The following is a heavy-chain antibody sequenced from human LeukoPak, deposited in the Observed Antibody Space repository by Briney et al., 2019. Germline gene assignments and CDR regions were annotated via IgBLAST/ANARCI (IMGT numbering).Heavy chain of an antibody. Sequence: PSETLYLTCTVSGGTFSCYCCSWVRQPPGQGLEWIGEINHCGSTNYNPSLKSRVTISVDTSKNQFSLKLSSVTAADTAVYYCARVRYSDSSVLTRKRSYYFDYWGQGTLVTVSS. CDR2: INHCGST. D-gene: IGHD3-22*01. V-gene: IGHV4-34*01. CDR1: GGTFSCYC. J-gene: IGHJ4*02. CDR3: ARVRYSDSSVLTRKRSYYFDY.